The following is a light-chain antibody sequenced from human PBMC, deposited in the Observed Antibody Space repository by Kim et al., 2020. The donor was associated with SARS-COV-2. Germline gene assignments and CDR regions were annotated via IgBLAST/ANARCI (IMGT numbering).Light chain of an antibody. J-gene: IGLJ3*02. V-gene: IGLV1-47*01. CDR2: MDD. Sequence: GQTVTISCSGNDSNIGSQYVYWFQQLPGSAPNLLIYMDDQRPSGVPDRFSGSRSGTSASLAISGLRPEDDADYHCATWDAGLSGPVFGGGTQLTVL. CDR3: ATWDAGLSGPV. CDR1: DSNIGSQY.